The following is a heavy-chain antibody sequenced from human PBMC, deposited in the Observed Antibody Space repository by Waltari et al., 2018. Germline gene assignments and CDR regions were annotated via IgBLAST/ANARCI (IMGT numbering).Heavy chain of an antibody. CDR3: VRERRVEGFDDAFDI. CDR1: GFILSNHY. D-gene: IGHD3-3*01. CDR2: RKQDGRGQ. J-gene: IGHJ3*02. Sequence: EVQVVESGGGLVQPGGSLRLSCAGSGFILSNHYMGWVRQAPGKVLEGVANRKQDGRGQFYVDSMKGRFTIARYNAKNSLYLQMNSLRAEDTAIYYCVRERRVEGFDDAFDIWGQGTMVSVSS. V-gene: IGHV3-7*01.